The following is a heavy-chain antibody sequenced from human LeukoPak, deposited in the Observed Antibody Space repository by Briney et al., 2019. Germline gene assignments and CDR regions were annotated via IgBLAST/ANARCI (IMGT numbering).Heavy chain of an antibody. CDR1: EFTFSSYA. CDR3: ARENEYYYDSSGYLDY. V-gene: IGHV3-23*01. Sequence: GGSLRLSCAASEFTFSSYAMSWVRQAPGKGLECVSAISGSGGSTYYADSVKGRFTISRDNSKNTLYLQMNSLRAEDTAVYYCARENEYYYDSSGYLDYWGQGTLVTVSS. J-gene: IGHJ4*02. CDR2: ISGSGGST. D-gene: IGHD3-22*01.